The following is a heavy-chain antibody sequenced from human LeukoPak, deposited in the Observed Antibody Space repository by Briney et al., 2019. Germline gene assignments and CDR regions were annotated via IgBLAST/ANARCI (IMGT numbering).Heavy chain of an antibody. J-gene: IGHJ2*01. D-gene: IGHD5-12*01. Sequence: GGSLRPSCAASGFTVSSNYMSWVRQAPGKGLEWVSVIYSGGSTYYADSVKGRFTISRDNSKNTLYLQMNSLRAEDTAVYYCARVVGYDLENWYFDLWGRGTLVTVSS. CDR2: IYSGGST. V-gene: IGHV3-53*01. CDR1: GFTVSSNY. CDR3: ARVVGYDLENWYFDL.